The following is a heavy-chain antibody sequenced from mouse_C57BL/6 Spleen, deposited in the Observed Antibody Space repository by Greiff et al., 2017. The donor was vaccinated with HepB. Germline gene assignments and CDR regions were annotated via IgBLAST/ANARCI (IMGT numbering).Heavy chain of an antibody. Sequence: LQESGAELVKPGASVKISCKASGYAFSSYWMNWVKQRPGKGLEWIGQIYPGDGDTNYNGKFKGKATLTADKSSSTAYMQLSSLTSEDSAVYFCARREGYYSNRGAMDYWGQGTSVTVSS. CDR1: GYAFSSYW. CDR2: IYPGDGDT. J-gene: IGHJ4*01. V-gene: IGHV1-80*01. D-gene: IGHD2-5*01. CDR3: ARREGYYSNRGAMDY.